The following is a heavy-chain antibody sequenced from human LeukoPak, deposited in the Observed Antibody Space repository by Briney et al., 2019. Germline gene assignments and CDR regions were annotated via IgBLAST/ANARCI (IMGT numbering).Heavy chain of an antibody. J-gene: IGHJ5*02. CDR2: IYYSGST. V-gene: IGHV4-59*12. CDR1: GGSISSYY. Sequence: PSETLSLTCTVSGGSISSYYWSWIRQPPGKGLEWIGYIYYSGSTNYNPSLKSRVTISVDTSKNQFSLKLSSVTAADTAVYYCAGVFRYVWGSYRYTPWGQGTLVTVSS. D-gene: IGHD3-16*02. CDR3: AGVFRYVWGSYRYTP.